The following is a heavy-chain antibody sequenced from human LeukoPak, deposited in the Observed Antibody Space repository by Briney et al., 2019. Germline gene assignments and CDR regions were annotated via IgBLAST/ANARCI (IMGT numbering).Heavy chain of an antibody. J-gene: IGHJ3*02. V-gene: IGHV3-30-3*01. CDR1: GFTFSSYA. CDR2: ISYDGSNK. D-gene: IGHD1-14*01. Sequence: PGGSLRLPCAASGFTFSSYAMHWVRQAPGKGLEWVAVISYDGSNKYYADSVKGRFTISRDNSKNTLYLQMNSLRAEDTAVYYCARNRRILSPSPDPFDIWGQGTMVTVSS. CDR3: ARNRRILSPSPDPFDI.